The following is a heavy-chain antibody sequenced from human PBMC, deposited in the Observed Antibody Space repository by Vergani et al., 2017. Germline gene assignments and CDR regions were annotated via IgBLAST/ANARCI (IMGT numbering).Heavy chain of an antibody. J-gene: IGHJ6*03. CDR1: GFTFSSYA. CDR2: ISYDGSNK. CDR3: ASDGYDFWSGYFHYYYYYIDV. Sequence: QVQLVESGGGVVQPGRSLRLSCAASGFTFSSYAMHWVRQAPGKGLEWVAVISYDGSNKYYADSVKGRFTISRDNSKNTLYRQMNSLRAEDTAVYYCASDGYDFWSGYFHYYYYYIDVWGKGTTVTVSS. D-gene: IGHD3-3*01. V-gene: IGHV3-30-3*01.